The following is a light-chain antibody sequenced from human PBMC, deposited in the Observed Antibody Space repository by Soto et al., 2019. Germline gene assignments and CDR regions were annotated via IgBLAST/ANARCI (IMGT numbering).Light chain of an antibody. J-gene: IGLJ1*01. CDR2: EVT. CDR3: NSYTTSSTYV. Sequence: QSALTQPASVSGSPGQSITISCTGTSSDVGAYNYVSWYQQHPGKAPKLMIYEVTNRPSGVSDRFSGSRSGNMASLTISGLQAEDEADYYCNSYTTSSTYVFGTGTKVTVL. CDR1: SSDVGAYNY. V-gene: IGLV2-14*01.